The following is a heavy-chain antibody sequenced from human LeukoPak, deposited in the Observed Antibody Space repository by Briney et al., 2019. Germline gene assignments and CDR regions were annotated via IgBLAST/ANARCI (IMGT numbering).Heavy chain of an antibody. D-gene: IGHD3-22*01. Sequence: GGSLRLSCAASGFSFSSYAMSWVRQAPGKGLEWVSAISSSGGSTYYADSVKGRFTISRDNSKKTLYLQMNSLRAEDTAVYYCARGPPDSTAYFDYWGQGTLVTVSS. CDR1: GFSFSSYA. V-gene: IGHV3-23*01. CDR2: ISSSGGST. CDR3: ARGPPDSTAYFDY. J-gene: IGHJ4*02.